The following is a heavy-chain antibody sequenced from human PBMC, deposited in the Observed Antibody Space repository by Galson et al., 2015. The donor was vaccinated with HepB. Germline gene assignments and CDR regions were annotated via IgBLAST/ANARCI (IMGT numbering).Heavy chain of an antibody. CDR1: GGSFSGYY. CDR2: INHSGST. CDR3: ARWGVDDVVVPAASYYYYYMDV. D-gene: IGHD2-2*01. V-gene: IGHV4-34*01. J-gene: IGHJ6*03. Sequence: TLSLTCAVYGGSFSGYYWSWIRQPPGKGLEWIGEINHSGSTNYNPSLKSRVTISVDTSKNQFSLKLSSVTAADTAVYYCARWGVDDVVVPAASYYYYYMDVWGKGTTVTVSS.